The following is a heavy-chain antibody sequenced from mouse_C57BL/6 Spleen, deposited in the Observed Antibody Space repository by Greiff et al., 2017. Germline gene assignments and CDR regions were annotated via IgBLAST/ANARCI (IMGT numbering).Heavy chain of an antibody. CDR1: GFTFSDYG. CDR2: ISSGSSTI. CDR3: AIYDYDVDYAMDY. J-gene: IGHJ4*01. V-gene: IGHV5-17*01. Sequence: EVQLQESGGGLVKPGGSLKLSCAASGFTFSDYGMHWVRQAPEKGLEWVAYISSGSSTIYYADTVKGRFTISRDNAKNTLFLQMTSLRSEDTAMYYCAIYDYDVDYAMDYWGQGTSVTVSS. D-gene: IGHD2-4*01.